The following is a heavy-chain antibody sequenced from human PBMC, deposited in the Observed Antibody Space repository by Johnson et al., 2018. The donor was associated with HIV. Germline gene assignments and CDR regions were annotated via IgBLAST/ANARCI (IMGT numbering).Heavy chain of an antibody. CDR3: AKVPSAVWFGEVI. V-gene: IGHV3-NL1*01. Sequence: QVQLVESGGGVVQPGRSLRLSCAASGFTFSSYAMQWICRAPGKGLEWVSVIYSGGSTYYADSVKGRFTISRDNSKSTLNLQMNSLRAEDTAVYFCAKVPSAVWFGEVIWGQGTMVTVSS. CDR1: GFTFSSYA. D-gene: IGHD3-10*01. J-gene: IGHJ3*02. CDR2: IYSGGST.